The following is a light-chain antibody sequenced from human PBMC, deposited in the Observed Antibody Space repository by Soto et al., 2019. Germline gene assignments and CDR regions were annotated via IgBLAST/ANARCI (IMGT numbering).Light chain of an antibody. CDR2: SAS. CDR3: QQYVTSPWT. Sequence: EIVLTQSPATLSLSPGERATLSCRASQSVRRYLAWYQQKPGQAPSPLIYSASSRAAGIPDRFSGSGSGTDFTLTISRLEPEDFAVYYCQQYVTSPWTFGQGTKVDIK. CDR1: QSVRRY. V-gene: IGKV3-20*01. J-gene: IGKJ1*01.